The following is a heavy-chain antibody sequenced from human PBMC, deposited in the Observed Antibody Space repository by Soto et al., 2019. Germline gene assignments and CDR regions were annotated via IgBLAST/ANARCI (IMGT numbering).Heavy chain of an antibody. Sequence: GGSLRLSCAASGFTFSSYAMSWVRQAPGKGLEWVSAISGSGGSTYYADSVKGRFTISRVNTKNTLYLQMNSLRAEDTAVYYCSKGKPGGVYYFDYWGQGTLVTVSS. V-gene: IGHV3-23*01. J-gene: IGHJ4*02. CDR3: SKGKPGGVYYFDY. CDR1: GFTFSSYA. CDR2: ISGSGGST. D-gene: IGHD3-16*01.